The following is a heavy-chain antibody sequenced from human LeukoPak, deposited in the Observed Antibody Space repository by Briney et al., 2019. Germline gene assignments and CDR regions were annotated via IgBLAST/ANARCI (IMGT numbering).Heavy chain of an antibody. CDR1: GFTFSSSP. CDR3: AKKSSGLNPFDY. J-gene: IGHJ4*02. Sequence: GASLRLSCAASGFTFSSSPMSWVRQAPGKGLEWVSGISSSGGDTPYADSVKGRFTISRDNSKNMVYLQMNSLRAEDTAVYYCAKKSSGLNPFDYWGQGTLVTVSS. V-gene: IGHV3-23*01. CDR2: ISSSGGDT. D-gene: IGHD1-14*01.